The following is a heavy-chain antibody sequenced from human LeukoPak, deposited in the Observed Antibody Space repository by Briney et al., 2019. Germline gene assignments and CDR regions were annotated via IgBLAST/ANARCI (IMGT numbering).Heavy chain of an antibody. J-gene: IGHJ5*02. CDR2: IYYSGST. D-gene: IGHD6-13*01. CDR1: GGSISSYY. CDR3: ARHVAWGGSSWMYTETKEVYNWFDP. V-gene: IGHV4-59*08. Sequence: SETLSLTSTVSGGSISSYYWSWIRQPPGKGLEWIGYIYYSGSTNYNPSPKSRVTISVDTSKNQFSLKLSSVTAADTAVYYCARHVAWGGSSWMYTETKEVYNWFDPWGQGTLVTVSS.